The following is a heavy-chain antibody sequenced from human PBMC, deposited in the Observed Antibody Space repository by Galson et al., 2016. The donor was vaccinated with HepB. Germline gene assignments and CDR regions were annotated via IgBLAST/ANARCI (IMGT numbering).Heavy chain of an antibody. CDR2: ISGHNGKT. Sequence: CKASGYTFTSYGISWVRQAPGQGLEWMGWISGHNGKTIYAQKLQGRVAMTTDTSTNTAYMELRSLRSDDTAVYYCARGKIDFWGQGTLVTVSS. CDR1: GYTFTSYG. CDR3: ARGKIDF. V-gene: IGHV1-18*01. J-gene: IGHJ4*02.